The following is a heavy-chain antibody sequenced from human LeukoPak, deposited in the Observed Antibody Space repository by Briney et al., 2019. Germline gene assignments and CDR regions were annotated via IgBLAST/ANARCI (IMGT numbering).Heavy chain of an antibody. J-gene: IGHJ4*02. CDR1: GFTFSSYA. D-gene: IGHD6-19*01. V-gene: IGHV3-21*01. Sequence: GGSLRLSCAASGFTFSSYAMSWVRQAPGKGLEWVSSISSSSSYIYYADSVKGRFTISRDNAKNSLYLQMNSLRAEDTAVYYCAGGYSSGWADYWGQGTLVTVSS. CDR3: AGGYSSGWADY. CDR2: ISSSSSYI.